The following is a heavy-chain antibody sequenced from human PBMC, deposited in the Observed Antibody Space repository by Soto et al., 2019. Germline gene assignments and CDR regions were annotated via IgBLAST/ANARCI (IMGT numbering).Heavy chain of an antibody. J-gene: IGHJ5*02. CDR2: IGTAGDT. CDR1: GFTFSSYD. D-gene: IGHD4-17*01. Sequence: EVQLVESGGGLVQPGGSLRLSCAASGFTFSSYDMHWVRQAPGKGLEWVSAIGTAGDTYYPGSVKGRFTISRENAKNSLYLQMNSLRAGDTAVYYCARGKAYGDYVNGWFDPWGQGTLVTVSS. CDR3: ARGKAYGDYVNGWFDP. V-gene: IGHV3-13*01.